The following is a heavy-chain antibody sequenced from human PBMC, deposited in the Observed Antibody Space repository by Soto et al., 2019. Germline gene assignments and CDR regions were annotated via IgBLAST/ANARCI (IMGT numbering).Heavy chain of an antibody. CDR1: GFDASDNF. V-gene: IGHV3-66*01. CDR2: INNAGTT. Sequence: EVQLVESGGTLVQPGGSLKLSCAASGFDASDNFMTWVRQAPGKGQEWVSAINNAGTTFYADSVKGRFTISRDDSKNTLFLQMNSLRVEDTAMYYCVRENYYYGMDVWGQGTAVTVSS. J-gene: IGHJ6*02. CDR3: VRENYYYGMDV.